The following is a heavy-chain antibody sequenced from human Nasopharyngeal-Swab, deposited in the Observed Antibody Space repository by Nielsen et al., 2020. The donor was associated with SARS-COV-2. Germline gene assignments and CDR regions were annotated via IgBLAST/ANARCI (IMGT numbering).Heavy chain of an antibody. Sequence: GGSLRLSCAASGFIFSDRYMSWIRQAPGKGLEWISYISSTSSHTEYANSVEGRFTISRDNAQNSLYLQMSSLNAGDTAVYYCARGGSLDVPLDSWGQGTLVTVSS. CDR2: ISSTSSHT. CDR1: GFIFSDRY. J-gene: IGHJ5*01. CDR3: ARGGSLDVPLDS. V-gene: IGHV3-11*06. D-gene: IGHD3-10*02.